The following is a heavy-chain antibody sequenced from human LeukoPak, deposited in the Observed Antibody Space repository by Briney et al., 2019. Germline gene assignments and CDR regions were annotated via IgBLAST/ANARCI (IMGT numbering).Heavy chain of an antibody. D-gene: IGHD2-2*01. CDR3: ARVSPSWGFDY. Sequence: GGSLRLSCAASGFTFSSNYMSWVRQAPGKGLEWVSVIYSGGSTYYADSVKGRFTISRDNSKNTLYLQMNSLRAEDTAVYYCARVSPSWGFDYWGQGTLVTVSS. CDR2: IYSGGST. J-gene: IGHJ4*02. V-gene: IGHV3-66*01. CDR1: GFTFSSNY.